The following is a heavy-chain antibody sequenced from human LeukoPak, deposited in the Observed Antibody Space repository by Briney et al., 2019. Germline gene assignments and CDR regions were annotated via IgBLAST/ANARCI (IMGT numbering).Heavy chain of an antibody. CDR2: ISSMSSHI. CDR1: GFIFSSHS. Sequence: PGGSLRLSCAASGFIFSSHSMDWVRQAPGKGLEWLSSISSMSSHIHYADSVKGRFTISRDNAKNLLFLQMNSLRAEDTAVYYCAREGAYGYGNALDYWGQGTLVTVSS. J-gene: IGHJ4*02. D-gene: IGHD5-18*01. V-gene: IGHV3-21*01. CDR3: AREGAYGYGNALDY.